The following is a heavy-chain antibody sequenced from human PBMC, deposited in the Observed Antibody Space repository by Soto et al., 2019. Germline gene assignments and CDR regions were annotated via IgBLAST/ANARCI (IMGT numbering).Heavy chain of an antibody. D-gene: IGHD6-13*01. CDR2: ISYDGSNK. V-gene: IGHV3-30-3*01. Sequence: PGGSLRLSCAASGFTFSSYAMHWVRQAPGKGLEWVAVISYDGSNKYYADSVEGRFTISRDNSKNTLYLQMNSLRAEDTAVYYCARDPRKQQLDPYFDYWGQGTLVTVSS. CDR3: ARDPRKQQLDPYFDY. CDR1: GFTFSSYA. J-gene: IGHJ4*02.